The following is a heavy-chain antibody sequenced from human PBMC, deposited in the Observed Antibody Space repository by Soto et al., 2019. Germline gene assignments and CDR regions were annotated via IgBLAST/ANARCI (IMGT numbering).Heavy chain of an antibody. Sequence: QVQLVQSGAAVEKVGASVKVSCKASGYTFNRYYIHWGRQAPGQGLEWMGIINPGCGSPCYAQRYQGRVTMTRDTYTRTIYMELSSLRSEDKTVYYCASDAVVQATMMWSCGRARNTRFDYWGQGTLVTVSS. J-gene: IGHJ4*02. CDR3: ASDAVVQATMMWSCGRARNTRFDY. CDR2: INPGCGSP. CDR1: GYTFNRYY. V-gene: IGHV1-46*02. D-gene: IGHD2-2*01.